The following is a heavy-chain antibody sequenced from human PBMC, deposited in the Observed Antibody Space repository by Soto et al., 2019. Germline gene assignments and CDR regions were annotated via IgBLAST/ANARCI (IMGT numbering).Heavy chain of an antibody. CDR2: ISSSSSYI. CDR3: ARERGGGYFDY. CDR1: GFTFSSYS. J-gene: IGHJ4*02. V-gene: IGHV3-21*01. Sequence: EVQLVESGGGLVKPGGSLRLSCAASGFTFSSYSMNWVRQAPGKGLEWVSSISSSSSYIYYAESVKGRFTISRDNAKNSLELKMNTLRSEDAAVVYVARERGGGYFDYWGQGTLVTVSS. D-gene: IGHD3-16*01.